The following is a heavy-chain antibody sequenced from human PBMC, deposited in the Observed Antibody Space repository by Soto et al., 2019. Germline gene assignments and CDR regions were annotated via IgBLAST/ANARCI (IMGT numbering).Heavy chain of an antibody. V-gene: IGHV1-69*13. Sequence: SVKVSCKASGGTFISYAISWVRQAPGQGLEWMGGIIPIFGTANYAQKFQGRVTITADESTSTAYMEMSSLRSEDTAVYYCASPERFRYCISTSCLDHYYYYGMDVWG. CDR1: GGTFISYA. D-gene: IGHD2-2*01. CDR2: IIPIFGTA. CDR3: ASPERFRYCISTSCLDHYYYYGMDV. J-gene: IGHJ6*02.